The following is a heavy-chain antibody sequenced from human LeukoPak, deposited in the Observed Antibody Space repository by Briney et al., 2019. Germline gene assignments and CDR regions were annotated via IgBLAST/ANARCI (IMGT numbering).Heavy chain of an antibody. CDR1: EFTFSSYW. Sequence: GGSLRLSCVASEFTFSSYWMTWVRQAPGKGLEWVANIKQDGSERYYVDSVKDRFTISRDNAKNSLYLQMNSLRAEDTAVYYCARDDHGDVWGQGTLVTVSS. CDR3: ARDDHGDV. D-gene: IGHD4-17*01. V-gene: IGHV3-7*01. CDR2: IKQDGSER. J-gene: IGHJ4*02.